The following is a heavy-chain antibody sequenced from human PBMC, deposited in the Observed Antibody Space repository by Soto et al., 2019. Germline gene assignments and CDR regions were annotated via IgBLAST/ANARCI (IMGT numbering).Heavy chain of an antibody. CDR1: GGSISSYY. V-gene: IGHV4-4*07. J-gene: IGHJ4*02. CDR2: IYTSGST. Sequence: PSETLSLTGTVSGGSISSYYCSWIRQPAWKGLEWIGRIYTSGSTNYNPSLKSRVTMSVDTSKNQFSLKLSSVTAAGTAVYYCARDESNYYDSSGYYDYWGQGTLVAVSS. CDR3: ARDESNYYDSSGYYDY. D-gene: IGHD3-22*01.